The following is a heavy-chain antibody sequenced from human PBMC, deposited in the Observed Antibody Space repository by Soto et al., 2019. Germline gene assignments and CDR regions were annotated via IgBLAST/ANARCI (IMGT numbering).Heavy chain of an antibody. Sequence: EVQLVESGGTLVQPGGSLRLSCAVSGFDASVNFMTWVRQAPGKGLEWVSSINNAFNTFYADSVTGRFTISRDNYKNTLYLQMNSLRVEDTAMYYCVRENYYYGMDVWGQGTAVTVSS. V-gene: IGHV3-66*01. CDR3: VRENYYYGMDV. CDR1: GFDASVNF. CDR2: INNAFNT. J-gene: IGHJ6*02.